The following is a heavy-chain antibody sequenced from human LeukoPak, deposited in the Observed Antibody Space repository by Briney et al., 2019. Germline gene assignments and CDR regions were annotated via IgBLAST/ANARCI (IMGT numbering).Heavy chain of an antibody. J-gene: IGHJ5*02. Sequence: GGSLRLSRAASGFVFNIYGLTWVRQAPGKGLEWVSAISNDGGGTTYADFVKGRFTISRDNSKNTLFLQMNSLRAEDTALYYCAKGSSGYFLDLWGHGTLVTVSS. D-gene: IGHD3-22*01. CDR1: GFVFNIYG. V-gene: IGHV3-23*01. CDR2: ISNDGGGT. CDR3: AKGSSGYFLDL.